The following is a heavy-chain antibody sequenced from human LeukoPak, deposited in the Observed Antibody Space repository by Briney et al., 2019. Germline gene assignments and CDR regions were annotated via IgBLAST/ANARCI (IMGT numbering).Heavy chain of an antibody. D-gene: IGHD3-22*01. CDR1: GGSISSSSYN. V-gene: IGHV4-39*01. J-gene: IGHJ4*02. CDR2: IYYSGST. Sequence: SETLSLTCTVSGGSISSSSYNWGWLRQPPGQGRAWGVSIYYSGSTYYNPSLKSRVTISVYTSKNQFSLKLSSVTAADTAVYYCARRDSPIYASSGPFDYWGQGTLVTVSS. CDR3: ARRDSPIYASSGPFDY.